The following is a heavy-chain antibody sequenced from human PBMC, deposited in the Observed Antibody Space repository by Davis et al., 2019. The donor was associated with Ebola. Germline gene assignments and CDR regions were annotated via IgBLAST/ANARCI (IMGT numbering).Heavy chain of an antibody. V-gene: IGHV3-11*04. J-gene: IGHJ6*02. Sequence: GESLKISCAASGFTFSDYYMSWIRQAPGKGLEWVSYISSSGSTIYYADSVKGRFTISRDNAKNSLYLQMNSLRAEDTAVYYCARIVVVPAVAAMVTVVGMDVWGQGTTVTVSS. CDR3: ARIVVVPAVAAMVTVVGMDV. CDR1: GFTFSDYY. D-gene: IGHD2-2*01. CDR2: ISSSGSTI.